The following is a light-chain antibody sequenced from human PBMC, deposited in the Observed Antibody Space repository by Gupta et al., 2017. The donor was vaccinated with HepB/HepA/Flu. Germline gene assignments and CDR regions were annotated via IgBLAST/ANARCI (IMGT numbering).Light chain of an antibody. J-gene: IGKJ2*01. CDR1: QSSSSW. CDR3: QQYNSYRYT. Sequence: DIQMTQSPSTLSSSVGDRVTITCRASQSSSSWLAWYQQKQGKAPKLLIYKASSLESGVPSRFSGSGSGTEFTLTISSLQPDDFATYYCQQYNSYRYTFGQGTKLEIK. CDR2: KAS. V-gene: IGKV1-5*03.